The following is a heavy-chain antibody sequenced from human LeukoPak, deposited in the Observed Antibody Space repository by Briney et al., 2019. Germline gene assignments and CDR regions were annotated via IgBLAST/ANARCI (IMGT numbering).Heavy chain of an antibody. D-gene: IGHD1-26*01. Sequence: GGSVSLLCAACGLTFSSYWKHWVRQARGKGLVWVSRINSDGSSTSYADSVKGRLTISRDNAKNTLYLQMNSLRAEDTAVYYCARVEWQLYNYWGQGTMVTVSS. J-gene: IGHJ4*02. V-gene: IGHV3-74*01. CDR3: ARVEWQLYNY. CDR2: INSDGSST. CDR1: GLTFSSYW.